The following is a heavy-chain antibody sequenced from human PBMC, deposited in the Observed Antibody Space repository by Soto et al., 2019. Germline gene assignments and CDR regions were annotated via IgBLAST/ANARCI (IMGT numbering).Heavy chain of an antibody. D-gene: IGHD6-13*01. V-gene: IGHV3-13*01. J-gene: IGHJ4*02. CDR1: GFTFSSYD. CDR3: TRGAAGFDY. CDR2: IGTAGDT. Sequence: EVQLVESGGDLVQPGGSLRLSCAASGFTFSSYDFHCVRQATGKGLEWVSAIGTAGDTYYAGSVKGRFTISRENAKNSLYLHMNSLRAGDTAVYYCTRGAAGFDYWGQGTLVTVSS.